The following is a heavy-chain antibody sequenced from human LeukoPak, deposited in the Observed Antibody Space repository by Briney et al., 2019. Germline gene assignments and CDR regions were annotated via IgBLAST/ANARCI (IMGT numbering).Heavy chain of an antibody. CDR3: ARAQPQGSSGWFWAGAHFDY. D-gene: IGHD6-19*01. CDR2: IYYSGST. CDR1: GGSISSSSYY. Sequence: SETLSLTCTVSGGSISSSSYYWGWIRQPPGKGLEWIGSIYYSGSTYYNPSLKSRVTISVDTSKNQFSLKLSSVTAADTAVYYCARAQPQGSSGWFWAGAHFDYWGQGTLVTVSS. J-gene: IGHJ4*02. V-gene: IGHV4-39*07.